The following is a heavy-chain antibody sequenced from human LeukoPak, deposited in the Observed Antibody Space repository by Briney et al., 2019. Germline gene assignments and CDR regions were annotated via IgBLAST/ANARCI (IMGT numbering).Heavy chain of an antibody. Sequence: PGGSLRLSCTASAFTLDDYAMSWVRQAPGKGLEWVGFIRNKAYGGTTEYAASVKGRFTISRDDSKSIAYLQMNSPKTEDAAVYYCTGADSNGYGYYFKYWGQGTLVTVSS. V-gene: IGHV3-49*04. CDR1: AFTLDDYA. J-gene: IGHJ4*02. D-gene: IGHD3-22*01. CDR2: IRNKAYGGTT. CDR3: TGADSNGYGYYFKY.